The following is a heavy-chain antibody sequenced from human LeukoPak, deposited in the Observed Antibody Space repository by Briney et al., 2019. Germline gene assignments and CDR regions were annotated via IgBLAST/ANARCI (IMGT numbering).Heavy chain of an antibody. J-gene: IGHJ4*02. CDR1: GFXFSDYN. D-gene: IGHD5-12*01. CDR2: ISTSSSYI. Sequence: GRSLRLSCAASGFXFSDYNMNWVRQAPGKGLEWISSISTSSSYIYYADSVKGRFTISRDNAKNSLYLQMSSLRAEDTAVYYCARGRGYSGYADSWGRGTLVTVSS. V-gene: IGHV3-21*01. CDR3: ARGRGYSGYADS.